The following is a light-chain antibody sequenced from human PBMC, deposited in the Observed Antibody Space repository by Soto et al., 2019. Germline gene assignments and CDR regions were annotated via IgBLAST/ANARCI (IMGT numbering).Light chain of an antibody. CDR1: QSVSSN. Sequence: VMTQSPATLSVSPGERATLSCRASQSVSSNLAWYQQKPGQAPRLLIYAASTRATGIPAKFSGSGSGTEFTLSISSLQSEDSAVYYCQQYHNWYSFGQGSKLEIK. CDR3: QQYHNWYS. V-gene: IGKV3-15*01. CDR2: AAS. J-gene: IGKJ2*03.